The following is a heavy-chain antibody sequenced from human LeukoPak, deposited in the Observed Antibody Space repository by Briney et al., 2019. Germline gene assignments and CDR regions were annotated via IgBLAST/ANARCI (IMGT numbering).Heavy chain of an antibody. CDR1: GFTFRSYF. J-gene: IGHJ4*02. Sequence: GGSLRLSCAASGFTFRSYFMSWVRQAPGKGLEWVANITQDGSEKYYVDSVKGRFTISRDNAKNSLYLQMNSLRAEDTAVYYCARGSADPDYWGQGTLVTVSS. CDR3: ARGSADPDY. D-gene: IGHD1-26*01. CDR2: ITQDGSEK. V-gene: IGHV3-7*04.